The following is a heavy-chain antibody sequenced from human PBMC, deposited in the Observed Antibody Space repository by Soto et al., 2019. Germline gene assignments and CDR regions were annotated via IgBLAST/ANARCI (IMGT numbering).Heavy chain of an antibody. CDR1: GYTFTSYY. CDR2: INPSGGST. V-gene: IGHV1-46*01. D-gene: IGHD3-10*01. Sequence: ASVKVSCKASGYTFTSYYMHWVRQAPGQGLEWMGIINPSGGSTSYAQKFQGRVTMTRDTSTSTVYMELSSLRSEDTAVYYCPRALWPHNYYYGMDVWGQGTTVTVSS. J-gene: IGHJ6*02. CDR3: PRALWPHNYYYGMDV.